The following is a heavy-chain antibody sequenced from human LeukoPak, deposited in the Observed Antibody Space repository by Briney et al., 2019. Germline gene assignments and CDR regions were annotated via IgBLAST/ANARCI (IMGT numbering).Heavy chain of an antibody. CDR2: VYYSGST. CDR3: ARMPDILTGLDP. V-gene: IGHV4-59*01. D-gene: IGHD3-9*01. J-gene: IGHJ5*02. Sequence: PSETLSLTCTVSGGSINNYYWNWIRQPPGKGLEWIAYVYYSGSTNYNPSLKSRVTMSVDTSKNQVSLKLASVTTADTAVYYCARMPDILTGLDPWGQGTLVTVSS. CDR1: GGSINNYY.